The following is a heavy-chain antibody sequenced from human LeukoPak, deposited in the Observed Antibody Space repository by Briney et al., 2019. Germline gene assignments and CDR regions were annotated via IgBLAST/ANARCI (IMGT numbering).Heavy chain of an antibody. CDR2: IYYSGST. Sequence: SETLSLTCTVSGGSISSSSYYWGWIRQPPGKGLEWIGSIYYSGSTYYNPSLKSRVTISVDASKNQFSLKLSSVTAADTAVYYCASSTVTTTDDAFDIWGQGTMVTVSS. CDR3: ASSTVTTTDDAFDI. CDR1: GGSISSSSYY. J-gene: IGHJ3*02. D-gene: IGHD4-17*01. V-gene: IGHV4-39*01.